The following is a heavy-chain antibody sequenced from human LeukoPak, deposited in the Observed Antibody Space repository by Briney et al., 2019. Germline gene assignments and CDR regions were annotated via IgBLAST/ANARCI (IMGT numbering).Heavy chain of an antibody. CDR2: INHSGST. CDR1: GGSFSGYY. Sequence: SETLSLTCAVYGGSFSGYYWSWIRQPPGKGLEWIGEINHSGSTNYNPSLKSRVTISVDTSKNQFSLKLSSVTAADTAVYYCAGGQVYRYWGQGTLVTVSS. CDR3: AGGQVYRY. V-gene: IGHV4-34*01. J-gene: IGHJ4*02.